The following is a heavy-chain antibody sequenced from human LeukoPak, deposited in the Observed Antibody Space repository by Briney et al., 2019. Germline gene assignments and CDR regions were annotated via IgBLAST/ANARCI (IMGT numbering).Heavy chain of an antibody. CDR3: ARGYCSSTSCYEIKGFDP. CDR1: GFTVSSNY. J-gene: IGHJ5*02. V-gene: IGHV3-53*01. Sequence: PGGSLRLSCAASGFTVSSNYMSWVRQAPGKGLEWVSVIYSGGSTYYADSVKGRFTISRDNSKNTLYLQMNSLRAEDTAVYYCARGYCSSTSCYEIKGFDPWGQGTLVTVSS. D-gene: IGHD2-2*01. CDR2: IYSGGST.